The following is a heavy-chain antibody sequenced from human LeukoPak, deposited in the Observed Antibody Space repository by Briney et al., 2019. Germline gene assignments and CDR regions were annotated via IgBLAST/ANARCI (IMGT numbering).Heavy chain of an antibody. Sequence: KPSETLSLTCAVSGGSISSGGYSWSWIRQPPGKGLEWIGYIYYSGSTYYNPSLKSRVTISVDTSKNQFSLKLSSVTAADTAVYYCARARGAIAAAGTFDYWGQGTLVTVSS. CDR2: IYYSGST. V-gene: IGHV4-31*11. CDR3: ARARGAIAAAGTFDY. J-gene: IGHJ4*02. CDR1: GGSISSGGYS. D-gene: IGHD6-13*01.